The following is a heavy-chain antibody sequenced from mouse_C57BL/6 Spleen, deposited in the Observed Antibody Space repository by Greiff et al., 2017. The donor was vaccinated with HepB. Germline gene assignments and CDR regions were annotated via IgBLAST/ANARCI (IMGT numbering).Heavy chain of an antibody. J-gene: IGHJ2*01. CDR1: GYTFTSYT. V-gene: IGHV1-4*01. CDR3: ARKDYGSSPFDY. CDR2: INPSSGYT. Sequence: VKLVESGAELARPGASVKMSCKASGYTFTSYTMHWVKQRPGQGLEWIGYINPSSGYTKYNQKFKDKATLTADKSSSTAYMQLSSLTSEDSAVYYCARKDYGSSPFDYWGQGTTLTVSS. D-gene: IGHD1-1*01.